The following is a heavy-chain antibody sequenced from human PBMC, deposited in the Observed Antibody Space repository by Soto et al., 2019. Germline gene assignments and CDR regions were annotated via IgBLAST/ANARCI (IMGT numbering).Heavy chain of an antibody. CDR3: AKDMHNWNYGVVGFFYGMDV. CDR1: GLTFRSYG. D-gene: IGHD1-7*01. Sequence: LRLSCAASGLTFRSYGMHWVRQAPGKGLEWVALIAYDGYKEYYADSVKGRFTISRDNSKNALFLQMNSLRAEDTAVYHCAKDMHNWNYGVVGFFYGMDVWGQGTTVTVSS. CDR2: IAYDGYKE. J-gene: IGHJ6*02. V-gene: IGHV3-30*18.